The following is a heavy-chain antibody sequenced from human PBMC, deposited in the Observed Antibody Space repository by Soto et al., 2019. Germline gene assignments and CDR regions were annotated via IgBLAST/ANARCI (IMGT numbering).Heavy chain of an antibody. D-gene: IGHD3-16*01. CDR3: ASVTFGGIVLAH. J-gene: IGHJ4*02. V-gene: IGHV4-59*01. CDR2: IYFNGNT. Sequence: SETLSLTCTVSAASFSKYYWTWMRQPPGKGLEWIGYIYFNGNTKYNPSLEGRLTISIDTSKKEFSLKLTSVTAADAAVYYCASVTFGGIVLAHWGQGTLVTVSS. CDR1: AASFSKYY.